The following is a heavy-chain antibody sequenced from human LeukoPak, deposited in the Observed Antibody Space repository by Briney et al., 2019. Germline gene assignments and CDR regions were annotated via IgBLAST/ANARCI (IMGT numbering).Heavy chain of an antibody. V-gene: IGHV4-34*01. Sequence: SETLSLTCAVYGGSFSGYYWSWIRQPPGKGLEWIGEINHSGSTNYNPSLKSRVTISVDTSKNQFSLKLSSVTAADTAVYYCAREPKRGAYYYYYYMDVWGKGTTVTVSS. CDR2: INHSGST. CDR1: GGSFSGYY. D-gene: IGHD3-16*01. J-gene: IGHJ6*03. CDR3: AREPKRGAYYYYYYMDV.